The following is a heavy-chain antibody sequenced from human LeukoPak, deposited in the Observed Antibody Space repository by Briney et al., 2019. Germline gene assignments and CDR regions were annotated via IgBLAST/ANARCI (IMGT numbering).Heavy chain of an antibody. CDR1: GYPFTNFG. CDR3: ARDGTSTDDY. Sequence: GASVTVSFTASGYPFTNFGINWVRQAPGQGLEWMGWISGNNDNPNYGQKFQGRFTVTTDSSTNTAYMELRNLRLDDTAVYYCARDGTSTDDYWGQGTLVTVSS. CDR2: ISGNNDNP. J-gene: IGHJ4*02. D-gene: IGHD2-2*01. V-gene: IGHV1-18*01.